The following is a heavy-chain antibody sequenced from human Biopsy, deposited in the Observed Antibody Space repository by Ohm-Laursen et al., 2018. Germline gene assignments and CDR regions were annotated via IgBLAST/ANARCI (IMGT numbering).Heavy chain of an antibody. CDR3: ARDETGSSVFGPYYYGMDV. CDR2: INPTGGTT. CDR1: VYSFTKYY. D-gene: IGHD3-9*01. Sequence: GASVKVSCTASVYSFTKYYINWVRQAPGQGLEWMGIINPTGGTTSYAEKFQGRVTLTRDTSTGTVYLELNSLIYEDTALYYCARDETGSSVFGPYYYGMDVRGQGTTVTVSS. V-gene: IGHV1-46*01. J-gene: IGHJ6*02.